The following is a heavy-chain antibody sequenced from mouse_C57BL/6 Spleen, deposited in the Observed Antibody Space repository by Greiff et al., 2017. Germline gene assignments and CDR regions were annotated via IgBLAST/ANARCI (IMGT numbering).Heavy chain of an antibody. CDR1: GYAFSSYW. J-gene: IGHJ4*01. V-gene: IGHV1-80*01. D-gene: IGHD1-1*01. CDR2: IYPGDGDT. CDR3: ARLVITTVVATGAMDY. Sequence: QVQLQQSGAELVKPVASVKISCKASGYAFSSYWMNWVKQRPGKGLEWIGQIYPGDGDTNYNGKFKGKATLTADKSSSTAYMQLSSLTSEDSAVYFCARLVITTVVATGAMDYWGQGTSVTVSS.